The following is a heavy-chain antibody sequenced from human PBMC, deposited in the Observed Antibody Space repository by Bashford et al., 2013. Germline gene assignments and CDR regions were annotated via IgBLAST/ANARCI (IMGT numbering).Heavy chain of an antibody. V-gene: IGHV5-51*01. Sequence: ESLKISCKGSGYSFTSYWIGWVRQMPGKGLEWMGIIYPGDSDTTYSPSFRGQVTISVDKSLTTAYLQWSSLERPRTPAMYYCVRPYGDNAVAYWGQGTLVTVSS. CDR2: IYPGDSDT. J-gene: IGHJ4*02. CDR3: VRPYGDNAVAY. D-gene: IGHD4-23*01. CDR1: GYSFTSYW.